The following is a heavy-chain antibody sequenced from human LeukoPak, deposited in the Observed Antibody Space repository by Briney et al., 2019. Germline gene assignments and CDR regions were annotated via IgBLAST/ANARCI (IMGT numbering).Heavy chain of an antibody. CDR3: ARDWGSGYYSDAFDI. CDR2: IYHGGST. Sequence: SSETLSLTCAVSGGSISSSNWWSWVRQPPGKGLEWIGEIYHGGSTNYNPSLKSRVTISVDTSKNQFSLKLSSVTAADTAVYYRARDWGSGYYSDAFDIWGQGTMVTVSS. J-gene: IGHJ3*02. D-gene: IGHD3-22*01. V-gene: IGHV4-4*02. CDR1: GGSISSSNW.